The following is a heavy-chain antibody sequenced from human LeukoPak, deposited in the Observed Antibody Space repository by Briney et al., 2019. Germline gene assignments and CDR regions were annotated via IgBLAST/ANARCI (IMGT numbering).Heavy chain of an antibody. CDR2: INPSGGST. V-gene: IGHV1-46*01. CDR1: GYTFTSYY. J-gene: IGHJ3*02. CDR3: ARDTEMATIRVAFDI. Sequence: ASMKVSCKASGYTFTSYYMHWVRQAPGQGLEWMGIINPSGGSTSYAQKFQGRVTMTRDMSTSTVYMELSSLRSEDTAVYYCARDTEMATIRVAFDIWGQGTMVTVSS. D-gene: IGHD5-24*01.